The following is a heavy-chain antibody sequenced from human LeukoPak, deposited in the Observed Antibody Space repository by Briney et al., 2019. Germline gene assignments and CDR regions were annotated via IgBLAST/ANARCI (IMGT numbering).Heavy chain of an antibody. CDR2: IWNDGSNK. CDR3: ARASGPLDY. CDR1: GFTFSIYG. Sequence: GGSLRLPCAASGFTFSIYGMHWVRQAPGKGREWVAVIWNDGSNKYYAESVKGRSTISRQNSKNTLYLQMNSLRAEDTAVYSCARASGPLDYWGQGTLVTVSS. J-gene: IGHJ4*02. D-gene: IGHD3-10*01. V-gene: IGHV3-33*01.